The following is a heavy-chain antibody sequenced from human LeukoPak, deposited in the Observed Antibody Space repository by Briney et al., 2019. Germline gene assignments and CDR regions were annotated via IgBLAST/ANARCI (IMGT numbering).Heavy chain of an antibody. Sequence: GASVKVSCKASGYTFISYYMHWVRQAPGQGLEWMGIINPSGGSTSYAQKFQGRVTMTRDTSTSTVYMELSSLRSEDTAVYYCARDRVAVAGSSEYYGMDVWGQGTTVTVSS. D-gene: IGHD6-19*01. J-gene: IGHJ6*02. CDR1: GYTFISYY. CDR2: INPSGGST. V-gene: IGHV1-46*01. CDR3: ARDRVAVAGSSEYYGMDV.